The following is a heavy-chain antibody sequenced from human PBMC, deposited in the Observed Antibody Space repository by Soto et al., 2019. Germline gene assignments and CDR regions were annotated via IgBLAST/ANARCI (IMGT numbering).Heavy chain of an antibody. Sequence: GASVKVSCKASGYTFNNYDIHWVRQAPGHGLEWMGWMNPNSGNTGYAQNFRGRVTMTQNTAIGTAYMELGSLRSDDTATYYCTRAYGAETFDFWGQGTRVTVSS. CDR1: GYTFNNYD. J-gene: IGHJ5*01. V-gene: IGHV1-8*02. CDR3: TRAYGAETFDF. D-gene: IGHD3-10*01. CDR2: MNPNSGNT.